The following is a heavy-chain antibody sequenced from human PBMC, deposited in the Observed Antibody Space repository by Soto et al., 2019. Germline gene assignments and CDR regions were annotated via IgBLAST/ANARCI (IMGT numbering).Heavy chain of an antibody. Sequence: TGGSLRLSCSASGFTFSIYAMHWVRQASGKGLEWVGRIRSKANSYATAYAASVKGRFTISRDDSKNTAYLQMNSLKTEDTAVYYCTRHIIYDILTGYLDAFDIWGQGTMVTV. CDR2: IRSKANSYAT. V-gene: IGHV3-73*01. CDR3: TRHIIYDILTGYLDAFDI. J-gene: IGHJ3*02. CDR1: GFTFSIYA. D-gene: IGHD3-9*01.